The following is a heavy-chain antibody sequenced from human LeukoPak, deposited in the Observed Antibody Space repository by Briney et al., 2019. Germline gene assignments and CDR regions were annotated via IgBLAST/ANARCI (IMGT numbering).Heavy chain of an antibody. CDR3: AKVSKFDGGDY. CDR2: ISYDGSNK. CDR1: GFTFSSYA. D-gene: IGHD3-9*01. J-gene: IGHJ4*02. V-gene: IGHV3-30*18. Sequence: PGGSLRLSCAASGFTFSSYAMSWVRQAPGKGLEWVAVISYDGSNKYYADSVKGRFTISRDNSKNTLYLQMNSLRAEDTAVYYCAKVSKFDGGDYWGQGTLVTVSS.